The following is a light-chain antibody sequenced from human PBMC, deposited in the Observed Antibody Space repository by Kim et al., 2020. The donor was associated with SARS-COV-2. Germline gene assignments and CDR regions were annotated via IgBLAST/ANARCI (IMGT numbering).Light chain of an antibody. CDR2: GSS. V-gene: IGKV3-15*01. CDR3: QHYYNWPQT. J-gene: IGKJ1*01. Sequence: GKRHPRHCKASQSISTSLAWEQPKPGQAPRLLLYGSSPRATGSPARFSGSGSQAEFTLTISSLQSAGFAVYYCQHYYNWPQTFGQGTKVDIK. CDR1: QSISTS.